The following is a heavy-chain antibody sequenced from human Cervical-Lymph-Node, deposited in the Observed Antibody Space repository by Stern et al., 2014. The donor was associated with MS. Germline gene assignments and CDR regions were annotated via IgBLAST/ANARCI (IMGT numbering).Heavy chain of an antibody. V-gene: IGHV2-5*02. CDR3: AHSFTDFQNFDWSQSFDH. J-gene: IGHJ4*02. Sequence: QVTLRESDPTLVKPTQTLTLTCTFSGFSLSTSGVGVGWIRQPPGKALEWLAIIYWDDDHRYTPSLKNRLTITKDTSKNQVVLTMTNMDPDDTATYYCAHSFTDFQNFDWSQSFDHWGQGTLVTVSA. D-gene: IGHD3-9*01. CDR1: GFSLSTSGVG. CDR2: IYWDDDH.